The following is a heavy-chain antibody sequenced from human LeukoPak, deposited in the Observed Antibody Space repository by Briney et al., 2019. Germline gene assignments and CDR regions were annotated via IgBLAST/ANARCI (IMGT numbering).Heavy chain of an antibody. CDR3: ARVLAVAGTYYYYYYMDV. CDR1: GGSISSYY. Sequence: SETLSLTCTVSGGSISSYYWGWIRQPAGKGLEWIGRIYTSGSTNYNPSLKSRVTMSVDTSKNQFSLKLSSVTAADTAVYYCARVLAVAGTYYYYYYMDVWGKGTTVTVSS. D-gene: IGHD6-19*01. CDR2: IYTSGST. J-gene: IGHJ6*03. V-gene: IGHV4-4*07.